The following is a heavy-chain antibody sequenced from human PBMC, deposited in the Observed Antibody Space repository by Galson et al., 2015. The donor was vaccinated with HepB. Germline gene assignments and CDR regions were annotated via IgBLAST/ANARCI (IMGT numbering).Heavy chain of an antibody. J-gene: IGHJ4*02. CDR3: AKGERISTSGWSNGVDY. CDR2: ISGSGGST. Sequence: SLRLSCAASGFIFSNYAMSWVRQAPGKGLEWVSAISGSGGSTYYADSVKGRFTISRDNSKNTLYLQINTLRAEDTAVYYCAKGERISTSGWSNGVDYWGPGAVVTVAS. D-gene: IGHD6-19*01. V-gene: IGHV3-23*01. CDR1: GFIFSNYA.